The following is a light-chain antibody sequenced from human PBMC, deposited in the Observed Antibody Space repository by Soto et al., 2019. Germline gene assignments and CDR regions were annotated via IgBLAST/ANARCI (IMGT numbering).Light chain of an antibody. J-gene: IGLJ1*01. CDR1: NIGSKS. CDR3: QVWDSTSDHYV. CDR2: YDS. Sequence: SYELTQPPSVSMAPGKTARVTCGGNNIGSKSVHWYQQKPGQAPVLVIFYDSDRPSGIPERFSGSNSGNTATLTISRVEAGDEADYSCQVWDSTSDHYVFGTGTKLTVL. V-gene: IGLV3-21*04.